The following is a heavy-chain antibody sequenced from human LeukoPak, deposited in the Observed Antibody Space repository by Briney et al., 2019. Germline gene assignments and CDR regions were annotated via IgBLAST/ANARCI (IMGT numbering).Heavy chain of an antibody. D-gene: IGHD3-3*01. CDR1: EFTFSDYG. J-gene: IGHJ4*02. Sequence: GRSLRLSCAASEFTFSDYGMHWVRQAPGKGLEWVAVIWHDGSNKNYADSVKGRFTISRDNSKNTLYLQMNSLRAEDTAVYYCARDGSGYYRNFDYWGQGTLVTVSS. V-gene: IGHV3-33*01. CDR2: IWHDGSNK. CDR3: ARDGSGYYRNFDY.